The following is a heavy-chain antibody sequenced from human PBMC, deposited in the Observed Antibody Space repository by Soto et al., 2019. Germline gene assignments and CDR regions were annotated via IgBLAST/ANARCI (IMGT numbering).Heavy chain of an antibody. CDR2: FDPEDGET. CDR1: GYTLTELS. J-gene: IGHJ6*02. V-gene: IGHV1-24*01. D-gene: IGHD2-15*01. Sequence: ASVKVSCKVSGYTLTELSMHWVRQAPGKGLEWMGGFDPEDGETIYAQKFQGRVTMTEDTSTDTAYMELSSLRSEDTAVYYCATAPRVREYSRNGMDVWGQGTTVTVSS. CDR3: ATAPRVREYSRNGMDV.